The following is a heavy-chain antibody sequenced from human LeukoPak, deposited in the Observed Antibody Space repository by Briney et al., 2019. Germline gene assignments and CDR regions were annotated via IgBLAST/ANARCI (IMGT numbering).Heavy chain of an antibody. V-gene: IGHV5-51*01. Sequence: GESLKISCKGSGFNFTTSWIGWVRQMPGKGLEWMGIIYPDDSDTRYSLPFQGQVTISADKSSSTAYLQWSSLKASDTAMYYCARHRVGIYSRNHAFDIWGQGTMVTVSS. CDR1: GFNFTTSW. CDR3: ARHRVGIYSRNHAFDI. J-gene: IGHJ3*02. D-gene: IGHD1-26*01. CDR2: IYPDDSDT.